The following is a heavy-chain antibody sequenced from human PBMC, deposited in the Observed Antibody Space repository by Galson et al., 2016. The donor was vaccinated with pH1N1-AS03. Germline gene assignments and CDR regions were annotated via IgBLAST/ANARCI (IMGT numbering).Heavy chain of an antibody. CDR2: ISYDGTKK. D-gene: IGHD6-19*01. V-gene: IGHV3-30-3*01. CDR3: TRGSGSGWYGSYYDY. Sequence: SLRLSCAASGFTLSTYSMHWVRQAPGRGLEWVALISYDGTKKSYADSVRGRLTISRDTSKNTLYLQMNSLRVEDTAVYYCTRGSGSGWYGSYYDYWGQGTLVPDSS. CDR1: GFTLSTYS. J-gene: IGHJ4*02.